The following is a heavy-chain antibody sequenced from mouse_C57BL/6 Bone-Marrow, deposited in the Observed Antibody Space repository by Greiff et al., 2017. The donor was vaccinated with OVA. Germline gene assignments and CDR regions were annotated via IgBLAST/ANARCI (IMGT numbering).Heavy chain of an antibody. J-gene: IGHJ1*03. V-gene: IGHV1-85*01. D-gene: IGHD2-4*01. CDR2: IYPRDGST. CDR1: GYTFTSYD. CDR3: ARDDYAFYWYFDV. Sequence: VQLQQSGPELVKPGASVKLSCKASGYTFTSYDINWVKQRPGQGLEWIGWIYPRDGSTKYNEKFKGKATLTVDTSSSTAYMELHSLTSEDSAVYFCARDDYAFYWYFDVWGTGTTVTVSS.